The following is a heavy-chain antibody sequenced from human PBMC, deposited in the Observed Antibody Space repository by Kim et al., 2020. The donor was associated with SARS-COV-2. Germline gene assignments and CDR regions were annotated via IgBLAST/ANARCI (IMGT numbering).Heavy chain of an antibody. CDR3: ARLLPGSSGRVGSNYYFDY. CDR2: IYPGDSDT. J-gene: IGHJ4*02. V-gene: IGHV5-51*01. CDR1: GYSFTSYW. Sequence: GESLKISCKGSGYSFTSYWIGWVRQMPGKGLEWMGIIYPGDSDTRYSPSFQGQVTISADKSISTAYLQWSSLKASDTAMYYCARLLPGSSGRVGSNYYFDYWGQGTLVTVSS. D-gene: IGHD1-26*01.